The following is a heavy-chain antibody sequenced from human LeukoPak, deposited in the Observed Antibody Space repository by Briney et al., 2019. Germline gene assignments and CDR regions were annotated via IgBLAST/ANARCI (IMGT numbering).Heavy chain of an antibody. CDR1: GFTISSYA. Sequence: GGSLRLSCAASGFTISSYAMSWVRQAPGKGLEWVSAISGSGGSTYYADSVKGRFTISRDNSKNTLYLQMNSLRAQDTAVYYRAKDLRRSGGGYDFGGQGTLVTVSS. V-gene: IGHV3-23*01. J-gene: IGHJ4*02. CDR2: ISGSGGST. D-gene: IGHD5-12*01. CDR3: AKDLRRSGGGYDF.